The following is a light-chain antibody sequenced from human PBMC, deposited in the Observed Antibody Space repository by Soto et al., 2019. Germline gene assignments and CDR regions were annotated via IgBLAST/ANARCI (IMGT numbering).Light chain of an antibody. CDR3: CSYAGSYTFAV. J-gene: IGLJ1*01. CDR1: SSDIGGYNY. V-gene: IGLV2-11*01. CDR2: EDT. Sequence: QSALTQPASVSGSPGQSITISCTGTSSDIGGYNYVSWYQRHPGKVPKLIIYEDTSRPSGVPDRFSGSKSGNTASLTISGLQAEDEADYYCCSYAGSYTFAVFGTGTKVTVL.